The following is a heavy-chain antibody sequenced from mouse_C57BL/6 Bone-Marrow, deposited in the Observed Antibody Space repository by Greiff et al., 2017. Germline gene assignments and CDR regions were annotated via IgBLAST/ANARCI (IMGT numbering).Heavy chain of an antibody. CDR2: ISYDGSN. J-gene: IGHJ2*01. V-gene: IGHV3-6*01. Sequence: ESGPGLVKPSQSLSLTCSVTGYSITSGYYWNWIRQFPGNKLEWMGYISYDGSNNYNPSLKNRISITSDTSKNQFFLKLNSVTTEDTATYYCARYGGYDYFDYWGQGTTLTVSS. CDR1: GYSITSGYY. CDR3: ARYGGYDYFDY. D-gene: IGHD2-2*01.